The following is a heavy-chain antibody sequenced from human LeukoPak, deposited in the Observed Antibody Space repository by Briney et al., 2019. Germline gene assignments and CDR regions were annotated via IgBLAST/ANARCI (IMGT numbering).Heavy chain of an antibody. V-gene: IGHV1-2*02. Sequence: ASVKVSCKASGYTFTGYFIHWVRQAPGQGLEWMGWINPNSGDTNYAQKFQGRVTMTRDTSISTAYMELSRLRSDDTAVYYCARDPHSSGWDGDDYWGQGTLVTVSS. D-gene: IGHD6-19*01. J-gene: IGHJ4*02. CDR3: ARDPHSSGWDGDDY. CDR1: GYTFTGYF. CDR2: INPNSGDT.